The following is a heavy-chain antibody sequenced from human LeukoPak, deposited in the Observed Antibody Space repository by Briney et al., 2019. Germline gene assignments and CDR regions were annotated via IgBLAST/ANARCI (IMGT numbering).Heavy chain of an antibody. CDR1: GGSISSSNW. CDR2: IYHSGST. CDR3: ASVLYYYYGMDV. V-gene: IGHV4-4*02. D-gene: IGHD2-8*01. Sequence: KASETLSLTCAVSGGSISSSNWWSWVRQPPGKGLEWIGEIYHSGSTNYNPSLKSRVTISVDKSKNQFSLKLSSVTAADTAVYYCASVLYYYYGMDVWGQGTTVTVSS. J-gene: IGHJ6*02.